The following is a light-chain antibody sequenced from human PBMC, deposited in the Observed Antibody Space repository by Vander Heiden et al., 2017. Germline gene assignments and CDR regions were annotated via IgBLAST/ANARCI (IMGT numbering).Light chain of an antibody. Sequence: DIVLTQSPATLSLSPGERATLSCRASQSVNTYLGWYQQKPGQAPRLLIYDAANRATGIPARFSGSGSGTDFTLTISSLEPEDFAGYYGQQRSNWPPATFGQGTRLEIK. CDR2: DAA. CDR1: QSVNTY. J-gene: IGKJ5*01. V-gene: IGKV3-11*01. CDR3: QQRSNWPPAT.